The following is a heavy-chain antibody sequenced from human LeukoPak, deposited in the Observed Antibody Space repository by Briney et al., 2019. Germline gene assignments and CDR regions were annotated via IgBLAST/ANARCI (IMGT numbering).Heavy chain of an antibody. J-gene: IGHJ6*03. CDR3: ARVEEGYGSGRRENYYFYYMDV. V-gene: IGHV4-59*01. CDR1: GGSISDYY. Sequence: SETLSLTCTISGGSISDYYWGWIRQPPGKGLEWIGYVHNSGDTNYNPSLRSRVTISVDTSKNQVSLKLSSVTAADTAVYYCARVEEGYGSGRRENYYFYYMDVWGKGTTVTISS. D-gene: IGHD3-10*01. CDR2: VHNSGDT.